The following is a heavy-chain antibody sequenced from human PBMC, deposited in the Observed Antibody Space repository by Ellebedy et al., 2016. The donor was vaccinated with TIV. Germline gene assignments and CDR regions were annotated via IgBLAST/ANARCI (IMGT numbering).Heavy chain of an antibody. CDR2: IGSSGHT. D-gene: IGHD1-14*01. CDR1: GFTFSSYD. V-gene: IGHV3-13*01. J-gene: IGHJ4*02. Sequence: PGGSLRLSCAASGFTFSSYDMHWVRQATGKGPEWVSAIGSSGHTYYPDSVKGRFTISRENAKHSLYLQMNGLRAGDTAVYYCARATEGFDYWGQGTLLTVSS. CDR3: ARATEGFDY.